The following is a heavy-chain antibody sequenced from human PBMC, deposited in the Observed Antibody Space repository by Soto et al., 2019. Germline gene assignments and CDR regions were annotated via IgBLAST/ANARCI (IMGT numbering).Heavy chain of an antibody. Sequence: QITLKESGPTLVKPTQTLTLTCTFSGFSLSTSGVGVGWIRQPPGKALEWLALIYWDDDKRYSPSLKSRLTXTXXTPKNQVVLTMTNMDPVDTATYYCAHTHRDGYPKTWGQGTLVTVSS. CDR1: GFSLSTSGVG. J-gene: IGHJ5*02. CDR2: IYWDDDK. CDR3: AHTHRDGYPKT. D-gene: IGHD5-12*01. V-gene: IGHV2-5*02.